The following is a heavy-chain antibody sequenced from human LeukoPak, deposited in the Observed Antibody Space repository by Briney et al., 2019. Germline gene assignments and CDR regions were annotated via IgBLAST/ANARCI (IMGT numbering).Heavy chain of an antibody. CDR3: ARVLFGWFDP. V-gene: IGHV1-69*13. Sequence: SVKVSCKASGGTFSSYAISWVRQAPGQGLEWMGGIIPIFGTANYAQKFQGRVTITADESTGTAYMELSSLRSEDTAVYYCARVLFGWFDPWGQGTLVTVSS. CDR2: IIPIFGTA. J-gene: IGHJ5*02. CDR1: GGTFSSYA. D-gene: IGHD2-21*01.